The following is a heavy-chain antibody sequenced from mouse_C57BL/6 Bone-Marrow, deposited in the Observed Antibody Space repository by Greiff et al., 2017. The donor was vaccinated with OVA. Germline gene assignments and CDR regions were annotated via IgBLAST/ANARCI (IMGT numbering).Heavy chain of an antibody. V-gene: IGHV1-50*01. CDR3: ARRDYCSSYVGTTFDY. J-gene: IGHJ2*01. CDR2: IDPSDSYT. Sequence: VQLQQSGAELVKPGASVKLSCKASGYTFTSYWMQWVKQRPGQGLEWIGEIDPSDSYTNYNQKFKGKATLTVDTSSSTAYMQLSSLTSEDSAVYYCARRDYCSSYVGTTFDYWGQGTTLTVSS. D-gene: IGHD1-1*01. CDR1: GYTFTSYW.